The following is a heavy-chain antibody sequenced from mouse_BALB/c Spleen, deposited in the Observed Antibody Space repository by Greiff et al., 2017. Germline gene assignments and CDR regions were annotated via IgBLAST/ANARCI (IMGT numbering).Heavy chain of an antibody. V-gene: IGHV2-6-7*01. CDR3: ARDGAVPAWFAY. CDR1: GFSLTGYG. J-gene: IGHJ3*01. Sequence: VKVEESGPGLVAHSQSLSITCTVSGFSLTGYGVNWVRQPPGKGLEWRGMIWGDGSTDYNSALKSRLSISKDNSKSQVFLKMNILQTDDTARYYCARDGAVPAWFAYWGQGTLVTVSA. CDR2: IWGDGST.